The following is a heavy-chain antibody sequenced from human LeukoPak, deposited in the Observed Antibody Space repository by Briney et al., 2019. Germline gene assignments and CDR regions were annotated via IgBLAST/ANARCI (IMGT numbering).Heavy chain of an antibody. CDR1: GFTFSTYT. D-gene: IGHD4-17*01. V-gene: IGHV3-21*01. J-gene: IGHJ4*02. CDR3: ARTTVTIWFDY. Sequence: GGSLRLSCAAPGFTFSTYTMTWVRQAPGKGLEWVSSISSSSSYIYYADSVKGRFTISRDNAKNSLYLQMNSLRAEDTAVYYCARTTVTIWFDYWGQGTLVTVSS. CDR2: ISSSSSYI.